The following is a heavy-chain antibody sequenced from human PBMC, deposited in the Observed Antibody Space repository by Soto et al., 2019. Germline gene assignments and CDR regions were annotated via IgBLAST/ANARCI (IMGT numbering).Heavy chain of an antibody. Sequence: SVKVSCKASGGTFSSYAISWVRQAPGQGLEWMGGIIPIFGTANYAQKFQGRVTITADESTSTAYMELSSLRSEDTAVYYCAREGCSGGSCYGPYDAFDIWGQGTMVTVSS. D-gene: IGHD2-15*01. J-gene: IGHJ3*02. CDR1: GGTFSSYA. CDR2: IIPIFGTA. CDR3: AREGCSGGSCYGPYDAFDI. V-gene: IGHV1-69*13.